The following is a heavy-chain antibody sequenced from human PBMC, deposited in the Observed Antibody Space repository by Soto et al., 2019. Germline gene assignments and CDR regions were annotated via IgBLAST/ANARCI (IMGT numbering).Heavy chain of an antibody. J-gene: IGHJ4*02. Sequence: SESPSLTCAVSGGSISICGDAWSWIRKPPGKGLEWIGYIYHSGSTYYNPSLKSRVTISVDRSKNQFSLKLSSVTAADTAVYYCARVSYYDSSGYYYEGGYFDYWGQGTLVTVSS. V-gene: IGHV4-30-2*01. CDR2: IYHSGST. D-gene: IGHD3-22*01. CDR3: ARVSYYDSSGYYYEGGYFDY. CDR1: GGSISICGDA.